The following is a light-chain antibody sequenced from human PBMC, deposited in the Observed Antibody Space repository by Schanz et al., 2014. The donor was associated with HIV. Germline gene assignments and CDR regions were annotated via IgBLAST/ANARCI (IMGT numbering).Light chain of an antibody. CDR1: XXNIGSNA. CDR3: AAWDDSLNGWV. J-gene: IGLJ3*02. Sequence: QSVLTQPPSASGTPGQRVTISCSVXXXNIGSNAVNWFQQLPGTAPTLLLYNSYHRPSGVPDRFSGSTSGTSASLVISGLQSEDEADYHCAAWDDSLNGWVFGGGTKLTVL. V-gene: IGLV1-44*01. CDR2: NSY.